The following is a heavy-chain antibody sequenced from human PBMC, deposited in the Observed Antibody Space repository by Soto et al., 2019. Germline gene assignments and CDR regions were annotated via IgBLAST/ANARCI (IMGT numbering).Heavy chain of an antibody. V-gene: IGHV1-3*04. CDR3: ARSKTKDYYDSSGFL. CDR2: INTANGRT. J-gene: IGHJ4*02. Sequence: ASVKVSCKASGYTFSSYAMHWVRQTPGQRLEWMGWINTANGRTTYSQKFQGRLTINRDTSASTAYMELSSLRSDDTAVYYCARSKTKDYYDSSGFLWGQGTLVTVSS. D-gene: IGHD3-22*01. CDR1: GYTFSSYA.